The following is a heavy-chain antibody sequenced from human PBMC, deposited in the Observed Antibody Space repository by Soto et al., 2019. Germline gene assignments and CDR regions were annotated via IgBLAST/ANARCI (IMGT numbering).Heavy chain of an antibody. V-gene: IGHV3-33*01. CDR1: EFTFSSYG. J-gene: IGHJ4*02. D-gene: IGHD6-19*01. CDR2: IWYDGSNK. CDR3: AREVPGYSSGWYPYFDY. Sequence: QVQLVESGGGVVQPGRSLRLSCAASEFTFSSYGMHWVRQAPGKGLEWVAVIWYDGSNKYYADSVKGRFTISRDNSKNTLYLQMNSLRAEDTAVYYCAREVPGYSSGWYPYFDYWGQGTLVTVSS.